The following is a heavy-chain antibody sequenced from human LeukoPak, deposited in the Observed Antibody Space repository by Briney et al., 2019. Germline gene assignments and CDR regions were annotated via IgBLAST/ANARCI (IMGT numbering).Heavy chain of an antibody. Sequence: GGSLRLSCAASGFTFSSYWMHWVRQAPGKGLVWVSRINTDGSSTSYADSVKGRFTISRDNAKNTLYLQMSGLRAEDTAVYYCTRDLSSSSTAYLQHWGQGTLVTVSS. CDR1: GFTFSSYW. CDR2: INTDGSST. CDR3: TRDLSSSSTAYLQH. D-gene: IGHD6-6*01. V-gene: IGHV3-74*01. J-gene: IGHJ1*01.